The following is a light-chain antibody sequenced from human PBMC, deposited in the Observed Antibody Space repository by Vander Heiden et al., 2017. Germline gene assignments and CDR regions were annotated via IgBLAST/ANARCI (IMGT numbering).Light chain of an antibody. CDR1: QSVSSN. V-gene: IGKV3-15*01. Sequence: EIFMTQSPATLSVSPGERATLSCRASQSVSSNLAWYQQKPGQAPRLLIYGASTRATGIPARFSGSGSGTEFTLTISSLQSEDFAVYYCQQYNNWPPAYTFGQGTKLEIK. CDR3: QQYNNWPPAYT. J-gene: IGKJ2*01. CDR2: GAS.